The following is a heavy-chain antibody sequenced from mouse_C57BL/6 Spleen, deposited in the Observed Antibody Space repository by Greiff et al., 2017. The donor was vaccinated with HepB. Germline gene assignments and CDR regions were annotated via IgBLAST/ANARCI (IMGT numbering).Heavy chain of an antibody. CDR1: GYTFTSYW. J-gene: IGHJ3*01. D-gene: IGHD2-5*01. CDR3: ARGGNSNSFAY. Sequence: QVQLQQPGAELVRPGSSVKLSCKASGYTFTSYWMDWVKQRPGQGLEWIGNIYPSDSETHYNQKFKDKATLTVDKSSSTAYMQLSSLTSEASAVYFCARGGNSNSFAYWGQGTLVTVSA. CDR2: IYPSDSET. V-gene: IGHV1-61*01.